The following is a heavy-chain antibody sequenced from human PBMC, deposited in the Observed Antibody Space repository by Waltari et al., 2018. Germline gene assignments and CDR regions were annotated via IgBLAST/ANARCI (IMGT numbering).Heavy chain of an antibody. Sequence: QVQLQESGPGLLKPSETLSRTCAVSGYSISSGYYGGWIRQPPGKGLEWIGSVHRRGSTASTPSLTSRLSISVDTSKNHFSLRLSSVTAAAAAVYYCARDNHYRQIYFYYYMDVWGKGTTVTVSS. J-gene: IGHJ6*03. CDR3: ARDNHYRQIYFYYYMDV. D-gene: IGHD3-10*01. V-gene: IGHV4-38-2*02. CDR2: VHRRGST. CDR1: GYSISSGYY.